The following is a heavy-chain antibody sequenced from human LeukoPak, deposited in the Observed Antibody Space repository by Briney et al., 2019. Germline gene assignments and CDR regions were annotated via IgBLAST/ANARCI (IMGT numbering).Heavy chain of an antibody. D-gene: IGHD3-10*01. CDR3: AAVPESYYTVYYFNY. CDR1: GGSFSGYF. Sequence: SETLSLTCAVYGGSFSGYFWTWIRQPPGKGLEWIAEINHSGSTKYNPSLRSRVTISVDTSKNQFSLKLSSVTAADTAVYYCAAVPESYYTVYYFNYWGQGTLVTVSS. V-gene: IGHV4-34*01. CDR2: INHSGST. J-gene: IGHJ4*02.